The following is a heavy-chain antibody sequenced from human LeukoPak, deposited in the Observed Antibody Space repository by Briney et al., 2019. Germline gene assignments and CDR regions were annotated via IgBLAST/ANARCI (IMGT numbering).Heavy chain of an antibody. D-gene: IGHD5-12*01. Sequence: SETLSLTCTVPGGSISSGGYYWSWIRQHPGKGLEWIGYIYYSGSTYYNPSLKSRVTISVDTSKNQFSLKLSSVTAADTAVYYCVSATIDAFDIWGQGTMVTVSS. J-gene: IGHJ3*02. V-gene: IGHV4-31*03. CDR1: GGSISSGGYY. CDR3: VSATIDAFDI. CDR2: IYYSGST.